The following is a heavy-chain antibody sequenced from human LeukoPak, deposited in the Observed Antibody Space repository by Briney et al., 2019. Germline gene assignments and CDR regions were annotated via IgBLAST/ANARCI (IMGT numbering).Heavy chain of an antibody. CDR1: GYTFTGYY. CDR3: ARGRHRAARYYFDY. D-gene: IGHD6-6*01. CDR2: INPSSGDT. Sequence: ASVKVSCKASGYTFTGYYLHWVRQAPGQGLEWMGRINPSSGDTNHAQKFQDRVTLTRDTSISTVYMELTGLRSNDTAVYYCARGRHRAARYYFDYWGQGTLVTVSS. V-gene: IGHV1-2*06. J-gene: IGHJ4*02.